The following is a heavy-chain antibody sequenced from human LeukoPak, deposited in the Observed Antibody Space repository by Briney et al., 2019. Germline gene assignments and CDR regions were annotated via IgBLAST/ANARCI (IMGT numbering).Heavy chain of an antibody. D-gene: IGHD3-3*01. CDR2: IYTSGST. CDR1: GGSIGSYY. CDR3: ARQAEWVGNWFDP. V-gene: IGHV4-4*09. J-gene: IGHJ5*02. Sequence: SETLSLTCTVSGGSIGSYYWSWIRQPPGKGLEWIGYIYTSGSTNYNPSLKSRVTISVDTSKNQFPLKLSSVTAADTAVYYCARQAEWVGNWFDPWGQGTLVTVS.